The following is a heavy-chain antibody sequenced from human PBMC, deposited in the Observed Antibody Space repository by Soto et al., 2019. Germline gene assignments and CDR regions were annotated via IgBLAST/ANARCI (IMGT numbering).Heavy chain of an antibody. V-gene: IGHV4-59*08. J-gene: IGHJ4*01. CDR2: IYYTGTT. D-gene: IGHD3-22*01. Sequence: SETLSLTCNVSNSPISDFYWSWFRQPPGQGLEWVGYIYYTGTTTYNPSLRSRVDISIDASKSQFSLDLRSVTAADTAVYYCARLGGYYQAFDSWGYGALVTVSS. CDR1: NSPISDFY. CDR3: ARLGGYYQAFDS.